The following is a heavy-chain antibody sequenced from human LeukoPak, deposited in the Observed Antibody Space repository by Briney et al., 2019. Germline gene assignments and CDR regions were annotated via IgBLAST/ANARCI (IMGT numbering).Heavy chain of an antibody. CDR1: GFTFSSYS. Sequence: GGSLRLSCAASGFTFSSYSMNWVGQAPGKGLEWVSYISSSSSTIYYADSVKGRFTISRDNAKNSLYLQMNSLRAEDTAVYYCARGKEYDYVWGSYRYWGQGTLVTVSS. CDR2: ISSSSSTI. CDR3: ARGKEYDYVWGSYRY. D-gene: IGHD3-16*02. V-gene: IGHV3-48*01. J-gene: IGHJ4*02.